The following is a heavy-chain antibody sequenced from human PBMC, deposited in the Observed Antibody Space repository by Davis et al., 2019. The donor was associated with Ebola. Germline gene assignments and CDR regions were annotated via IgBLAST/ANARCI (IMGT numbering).Heavy chain of an antibody. D-gene: IGHD2-2*01. Sequence: ASVTVSCKTSGYNFNRYGISWVRQVPGQGLEWMGWISGYDGVTKYSEKYEGRITLTTETSTSTAYMEVRSLTSDDTALYYCARDGLVPDAIRGGFDPWGQGMLVTVSS. V-gene: IGHV1-18*01. CDR2: ISGYDGVT. J-gene: IGHJ5*02. CDR1: GYNFNRYG. CDR3: ARDGLVPDAIRGGFDP.